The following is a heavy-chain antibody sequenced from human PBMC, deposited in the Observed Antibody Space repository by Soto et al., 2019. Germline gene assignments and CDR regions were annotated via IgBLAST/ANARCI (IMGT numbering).Heavy chain of an antibody. CDR1: GFSFSTYS. V-gene: IGHV3-21*01. J-gene: IGHJ3*02. CDR2: FSISINHV. D-gene: IGHD2-2*02. Sequence: GGSLRLSCAASGFSFSTYSINWVRQAPGKGLEWVSFFSISINHVYYADSVKVRFTISRDNAKNSLFLQMNSPRAEDTAVYYCARDLPLYTGVFDMWGQGTMVTVSS. CDR3: ARDLPLYTGVFDM.